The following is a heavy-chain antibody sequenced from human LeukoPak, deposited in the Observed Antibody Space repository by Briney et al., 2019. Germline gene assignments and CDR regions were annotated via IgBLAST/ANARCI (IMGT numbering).Heavy chain of an antibody. D-gene: IGHD4-23*01. CDR2: MFTSGST. CDR1: GGSIDAYY. CDR3: ARDASGGNLTWFDP. V-gene: IGHV4-4*07. Sequence: SETLSLTCTVSGGSIDAYYWTWIRQPGDKRLEWLGRMFTSGSTNYNPSLKSRVTMSVDTSKNQFSLKLSSVTAADTAVYYCARDASGGNLTWFDPWGQGTLVTVSS. J-gene: IGHJ5*02.